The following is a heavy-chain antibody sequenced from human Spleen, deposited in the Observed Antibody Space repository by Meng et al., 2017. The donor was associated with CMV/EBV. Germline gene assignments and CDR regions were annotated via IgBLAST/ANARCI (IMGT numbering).Heavy chain of an antibody. V-gene: IGHV3-21*01. CDR3: AREAAAGTGGAFDI. CDR1: GFTFSSYA. D-gene: IGHD6-13*01. J-gene: IGHJ3*02. CDR2: ISSSSSYI. Sequence: GGSLRLSCAASGFTFSSYAMSWVRQAPGKGLEWVSSISSSSSYIYYADSVKGRFTISRDNAKNSLYLQMNSLRAEDTAVYYCAREAAAGTGGAFDIWGQGTMVTVSS.